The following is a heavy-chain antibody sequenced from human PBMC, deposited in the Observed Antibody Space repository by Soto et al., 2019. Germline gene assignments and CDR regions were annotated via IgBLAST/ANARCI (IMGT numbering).Heavy chain of an antibody. V-gene: IGHV5-51*01. CDR2: IYPGDSDT. D-gene: IGHD6-13*01. CDR3: ARLLSSSWQYYGMDV. CDR1: GDSFISYW. J-gene: IGHJ6*02. Sequence: PGESLKISWKGAGDSFISYWIGLVRQIPGKGLEWMGIIYPGDSDTRYSPSFQGQVTISADKSISTAYLQWSSLKASDTAMYYCARLLSSSWQYYGMDVWGQGTTVTVSS.